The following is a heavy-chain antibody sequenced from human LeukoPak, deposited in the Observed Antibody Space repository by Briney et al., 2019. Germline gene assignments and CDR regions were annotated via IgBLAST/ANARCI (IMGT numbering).Heavy chain of an antibody. Sequence: SQTLSLTCAVSGGSISSGGYSWSWIRQPPGKGLEWIGYIYHSGSTYYNPSLKSRVTISVDRSKNQFSLKLSSVTAADTAVYYCARDSGSADTAMVPGDFDYWGQGTLVTVSS. CDR2: IYHSGST. CDR3: ARDSGSADTAMVPGDFDY. D-gene: IGHD5-18*01. V-gene: IGHV4-30-2*01. J-gene: IGHJ4*02. CDR1: GGSISSGGYS.